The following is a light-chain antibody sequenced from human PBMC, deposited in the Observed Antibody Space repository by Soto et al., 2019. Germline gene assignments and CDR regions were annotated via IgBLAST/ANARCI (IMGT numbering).Light chain of an antibody. V-gene: IGKV1-5*03. CDR3: QHYNSYPWT. CDR1: QSISSW. J-gene: IGKJ1*01. CDR2: KAS. Sequence: DIQMTQSPSTLSASVGDRVTITCWASQSISSWLAWYQQKPGKVPKLLIYKASSLESGVPSRFSGSGSGTEFTLTISSLQPDDFATYYCQHYNSYPWTFGQGTKVEIK.